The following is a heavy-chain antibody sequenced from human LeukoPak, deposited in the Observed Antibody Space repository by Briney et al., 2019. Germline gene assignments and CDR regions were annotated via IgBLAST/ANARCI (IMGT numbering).Heavy chain of an antibody. Sequence: SETLSLTCTVSGYSISSGYYWGWIRQPPGKGLEWIGSIYHSGSTYYNPSLKSRVTISVDTSKNQFSLKLSSVTAADTAVYYCAGPLENLIAVAVGGTFFTWGQGTLVTVSS. V-gene: IGHV4-38-2*02. D-gene: IGHD6-19*01. CDR3: AGPLENLIAVAVGGTFFT. J-gene: IGHJ5*02. CDR2: IYHSGST. CDR1: GYSISSGYY.